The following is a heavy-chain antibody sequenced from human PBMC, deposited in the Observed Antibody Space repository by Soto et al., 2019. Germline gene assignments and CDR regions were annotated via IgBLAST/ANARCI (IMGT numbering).Heavy chain of an antibody. CDR2: ISGSGGST. CDR3: AKGLGSYYYYGMDV. D-gene: IGHD3-16*01. J-gene: IGHJ6*02. Sequence: GGSLRLSCAASGFTFSSYAMSWVRQAPGKGLEWVSAISGSGGSTYYADSVKGRFTISRNNSKNTLYLQMNRLRDKDTAVYYCAKGLGSYYYYGMDVWGQGTTVTVSS. CDR1: GFTFSSYA. V-gene: IGHV3-23*01.